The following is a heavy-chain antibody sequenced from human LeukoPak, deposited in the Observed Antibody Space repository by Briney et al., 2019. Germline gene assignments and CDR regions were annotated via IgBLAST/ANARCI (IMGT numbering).Heavy chain of an antibody. D-gene: IGHD1-26*01. CDR2: LYHSGST. CDR1: GYFISSGYY. J-gene: IGHJ6*03. CDR3: ARLSLSGSYWPHYYYYMDV. Sequence: SETLSLTCAVSGYFISSGYYWGWIRQPPGRGLEWIGSLYHSGSTYYNPSLKSRVTISVDTSKNQFSLRLTSVTAADTAVYYCARLSLSGSYWPHYYYYMDVWGKGTTVTISS. V-gene: IGHV4-38-2*01.